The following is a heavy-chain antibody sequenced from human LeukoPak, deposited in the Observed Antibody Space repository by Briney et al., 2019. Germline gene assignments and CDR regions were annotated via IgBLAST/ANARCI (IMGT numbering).Heavy chain of an antibody. D-gene: IGHD6-13*01. CDR3: ATWSGSSSFFFDY. Sequence: GRSLRLSCAASGFTFSSYWMSWVRQAPGKGLERVASIKQDGSAKDYVDSVKGRFTISRDNGKNSLHLQMNSLRGQDTAVYYCATWSGSSSFFFDYWGQGILVAVSS. CDR2: IKQDGSAK. CDR1: GFTFSSYW. V-gene: IGHV3-7*01. J-gene: IGHJ4*02.